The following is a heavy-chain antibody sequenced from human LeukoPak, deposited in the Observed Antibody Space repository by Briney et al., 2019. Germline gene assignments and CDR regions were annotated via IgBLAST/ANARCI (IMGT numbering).Heavy chain of an antibody. CDR2: INLGGSEK. CDR3: ARGHYGLDV. J-gene: IGHJ6*02. V-gene: IGHV3-7*01. CDR1: GISLSNHL. Sequence: PGGSLRLSWAAFGISLSNHLVTWVRQAPGKGPEWVAHINLGGSEKDFLDAVRGRFTNFSDNSKNSVYLQMNTLRVEDTAVYHCARGHYGLDVWGQGTTVTVSS.